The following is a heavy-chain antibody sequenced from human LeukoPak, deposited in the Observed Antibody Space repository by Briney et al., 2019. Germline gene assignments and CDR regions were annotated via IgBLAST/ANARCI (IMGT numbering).Heavy chain of an antibody. CDR1: GGSISSSSYY. Sequence: SETLSLTCTVSGGSISSSSYYWGWIRQPPGKGLEWIGSIYYSGSTYYNPSLKSRVTISVDTSKNQFSLKLSSVTAADTAVYYCARLRMGEWYDIRLLVDYWGQGTLVTVSS. V-gene: IGHV4-39*01. D-gene: IGHD3-3*01. CDR2: IYYSGST. CDR3: ARLRMGEWYDIRLLVDY. J-gene: IGHJ4*02.